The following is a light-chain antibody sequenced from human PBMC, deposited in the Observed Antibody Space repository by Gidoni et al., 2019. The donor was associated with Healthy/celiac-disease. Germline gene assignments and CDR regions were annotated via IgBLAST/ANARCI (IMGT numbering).Light chain of an antibody. CDR2: KAS. V-gene: IGKV1-5*03. J-gene: IGKJ2*01. CDR3: QQYNSYPHT. CDR1: QSISSW. Sequence: DIQMTQSPSTLSASVGDRVTITCRASQSISSWLAWYQQKPGKAPKLLIYKASSLESGVPSRFSGTLTISSLQPDDFATYYCQQYNSYPHTFGQXTKLEIK.